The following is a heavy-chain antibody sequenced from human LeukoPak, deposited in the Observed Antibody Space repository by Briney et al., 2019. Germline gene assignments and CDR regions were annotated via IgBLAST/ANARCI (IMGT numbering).Heavy chain of an antibody. CDR1: GGSISSYY. Sequence: PSETLSLTCTVSGGSISSYYWSWIRQPAGKGLEWIGRIYTSGSTNYNPSLKSRVTISVDTSKNQFSLKLSSVTAADTAVYYCAREGYYGSGSYPDYWGQGTLVTVSS. CDR3: AREGYYGSGSYPDY. CDR2: IYTSGST. J-gene: IGHJ4*02. V-gene: IGHV4-4*07. D-gene: IGHD3-10*01.